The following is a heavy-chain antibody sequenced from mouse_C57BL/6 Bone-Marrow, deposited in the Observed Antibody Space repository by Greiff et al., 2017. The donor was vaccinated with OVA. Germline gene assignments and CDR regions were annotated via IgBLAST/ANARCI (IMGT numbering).Heavy chain of an antibody. CDR2: ISDGGSYT. Sequence: DVKLVESGGGLVKPGGSLKLSCAASGFTFSSYAMSWVRQTPEKRLEWVATISDGGSYTYYPDNVKGRFTISRDNAKNNLYLQMSHLKSEDTAMYYCARGPLTGTYKAMEYWGQGTSVTVSS. J-gene: IGHJ4*01. D-gene: IGHD4-1*01. CDR3: ARGPLTGTYKAMEY. V-gene: IGHV5-4*03. CDR1: GFTFSSYA.